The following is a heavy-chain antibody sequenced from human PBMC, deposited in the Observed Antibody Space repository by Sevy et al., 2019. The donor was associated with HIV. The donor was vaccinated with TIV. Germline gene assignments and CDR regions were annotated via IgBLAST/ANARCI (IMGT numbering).Heavy chain of an antibody. Sequence: SVKVSCKASGGTFSSYAISWVRQAPGQGLEWMGGIIPIFGTANYAQKFQGRVTITADESTSTAYMELSSLRSEDTAVYYCARALLWDTAMVYFDYWGQGTLVTVSS. V-gene: IGHV1-69*13. CDR1: GGTFSSYA. CDR3: ARALLWDTAMVYFDY. CDR2: IIPIFGTA. D-gene: IGHD5-18*01. J-gene: IGHJ4*02.